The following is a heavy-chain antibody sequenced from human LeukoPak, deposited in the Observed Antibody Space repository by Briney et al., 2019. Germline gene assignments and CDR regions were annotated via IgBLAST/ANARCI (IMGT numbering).Heavy chain of an antibody. D-gene: IGHD5-24*01. V-gene: IGHV3-30*18. CDR1: GFTFNNYG. CDR2: ISYDGRNI. Sequence: GGSLRLSCAASGFTFNNYGMHWVRQAPGKGLEWVAVISYDGRNIHYPDSVKGRFTISRDISTDTLWLQMDSLRTEDTAVYYCAKEGRSLQTYWGQGTLVTVSS. J-gene: IGHJ4*02. CDR3: AKEGRSLQTY.